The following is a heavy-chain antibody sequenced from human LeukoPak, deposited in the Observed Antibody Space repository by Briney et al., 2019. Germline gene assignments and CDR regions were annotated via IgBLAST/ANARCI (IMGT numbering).Heavy chain of an antibody. D-gene: IGHD3-3*01. V-gene: IGHV1-18*01. CDR3: ARTPLPPYYDFWSGYSQGYYLDV. J-gene: IGHJ6*03. CDR1: GYTFTSYA. CDR2: SSAYNGNT. Sequence: GASVTVSCKASGYTFTSYAISWGRQAPGQGLEWMGWSSAYNGNTNYAQKLQGRVTMTPDTSTSTAYMELRSLRSHDTAVYYCARTPLPPYYDFWSGYSQGYYLDVWGKGTTVTVSS.